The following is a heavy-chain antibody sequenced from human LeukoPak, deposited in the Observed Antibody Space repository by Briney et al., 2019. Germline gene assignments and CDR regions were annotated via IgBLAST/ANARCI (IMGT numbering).Heavy chain of an antibody. CDR1: GGSISSSNYC. CDR3: ARQAGSGISAPGSPYFDY. V-gene: IGHV4-39*01. J-gene: IGHJ4*02. D-gene: IGHD6-13*01. Sequence: SETLSLTCTVSGGSISSSNYCWGWIRQPPGRGLEWIGNIYYTGRTFYNPSLKSRGTISADTSKNQFSLNLSSVTAADTAVYYCARQAGSGISAPGSPYFDYWGQGTLVTVSS. CDR2: IYYTGRT.